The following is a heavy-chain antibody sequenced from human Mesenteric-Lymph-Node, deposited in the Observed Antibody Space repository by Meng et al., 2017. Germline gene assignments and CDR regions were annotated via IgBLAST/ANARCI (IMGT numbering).Heavy chain of an antibody. CDR1: GFTFSSYG. CDR3: ARVVGGYYYDSLDAFDI. V-gene: IGHV3-33*01. CDR2: IWYDGSNK. Sequence: GESLKISCAASGFTFSSYGMHWVRQAPGKGLEWVAVIWYDGSNKYYADSVKGRFTISRDNSKNTLYLQMNSLRAEDTAVYYCARVVGGYYYDSLDAFDIWGQGKMVTGSS. J-gene: IGHJ3*02. D-gene: IGHD3-22*01.